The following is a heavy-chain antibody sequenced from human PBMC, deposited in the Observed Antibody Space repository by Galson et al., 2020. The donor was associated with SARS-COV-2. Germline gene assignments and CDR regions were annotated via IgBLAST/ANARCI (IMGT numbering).Heavy chain of an antibody. CDR3: ARDREDKTYYYDSSGPDAFDI. V-gene: IGHV3-30*01. Sequence: GESLKISCAASGFTFSSYAMHWVRQAPGKGLEWVAVISYDGSNKYYADSVKGRFTISRDNSKNTLYLQMNSLRAEDTAVYYCARDREDKTYYYDSSGPDAFDIWGQGTMVTVSS. CDR1: GFTFSSYA. D-gene: IGHD3-22*01. CDR2: ISYDGSNK. J-gene: IGHJ3*02.